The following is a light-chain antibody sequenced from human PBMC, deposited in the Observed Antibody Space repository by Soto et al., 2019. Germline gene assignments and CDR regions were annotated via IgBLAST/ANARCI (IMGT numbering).Light chain of an antibody. V-gene: IGKV3-15*01. Sequence: EIGVTQSADTLSASAGEGATLSCGVSQSIRSNLAWYQQRPGQAPRLLMYGASTRADGIPARFTGSGSGTEFTLTISSLQSEDFAVYYCQQYHIWPPWTSGQGTKVDIK. CDR2: GAS. CDR3: QQYHIWPPWT. CDR1: QSIRSN. J-gene: IGKJ1*01.